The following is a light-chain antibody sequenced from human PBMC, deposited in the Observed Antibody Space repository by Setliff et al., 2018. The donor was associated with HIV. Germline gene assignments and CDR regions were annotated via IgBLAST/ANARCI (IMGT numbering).Light chain of an antibody. V-gene: IGKV4-1*01. CDR2: WAS. J-gene: IGKJ3*01. Sequence: DIVMTQSPDSLSVSLGERATINCKSSQSVLSSFNNKNYLGWYQRKPGQPPKLLIYWASSRESGVPDRFSGSGSGTDFTLTITSLQAEDVAVYYCQQYYTAPLVFGPGTKVDIK. CDR3: QQYYTAPLV. CDR1: QSVLSSFNNKNY.